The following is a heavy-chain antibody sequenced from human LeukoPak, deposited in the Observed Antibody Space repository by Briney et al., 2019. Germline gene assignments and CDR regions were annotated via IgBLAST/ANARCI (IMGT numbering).Heavy chain of an antibody. CDR1: GGSISNYY. CDR3: ARGRGGLPKRARVERTFDY. D-gene: IGHD5-12*01. Sequence: KASETLSLTCTVSGGSISNYYWSWIRQPAGKGLEWIGSIYYSGNTYYNASLKSQVSISIDTSKNQFSLKLSSVTAADTAVYYCARGRGGLPKRARVERTFDYWGQGTLVTVSS. CDR2: IYYSGNT. V-gene: IGHV4-59*05. J-gene: IGHJ4*02.